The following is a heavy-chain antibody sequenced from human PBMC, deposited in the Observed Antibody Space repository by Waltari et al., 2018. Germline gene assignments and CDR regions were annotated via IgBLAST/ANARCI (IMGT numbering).Heavy chain of an antibody. CDR3: AKVAGIAAAEFHFDF. D-gene: IGHD6-13*01. Sequence: EVQLVESGGGLVHPGGSLRLSCAASGFTFVTSAMTWVRQAPGVGLVSVSIICDPALTTFYADSVKGRVSISRDNSKKTLYLQINGLTADDTAVYYCAKVAGIAAAEFHFDFWGRGTLVTVSS. CDR2: ICDPALTT. CDR1: GFTFVTSA. V-gene: IGHV3-23*04. J-gene: IGHJ4*02.